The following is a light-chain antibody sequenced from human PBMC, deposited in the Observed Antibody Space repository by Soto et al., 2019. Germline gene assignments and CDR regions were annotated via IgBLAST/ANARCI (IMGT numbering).Light chain of an antibody. Sequence: ETLLTQSPGTLSLSPGERATLSCRASQSVSKSYLAWYQQKPGQAPRLLIYATSSRATDIPDRFSGSESGTDFTLTVSRLEPEDFAVYYCQQYGSSPWTFCQGTKVEIK. CDR3: QQYGSSPWT. J-gene: IGKJ1*01. CDR1: QSVSKSY. V-gene: IGKV3-20*01. CDR2: ATS.